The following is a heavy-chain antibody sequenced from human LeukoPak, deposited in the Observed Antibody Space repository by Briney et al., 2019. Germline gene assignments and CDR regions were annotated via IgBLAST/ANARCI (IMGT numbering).Heavy chain of an antibody. V-gene: IGHV4-59*08. Sequence: PSETLSLTCTVSGGSISSYYWSWIRQPPGKGLEWIGYIYYSGSTNYNPSLKSRVTISVDTSKNQFSLKLSSVTAADTAVYYCARALRSGYYRGSWFDPWGQGTLVTVSS. CDR2: IYYSGST. CDR1: GGSISSYY. CDR3: ARALRSGYYRGSWFDP. D-gene: IGHD3-22*01. J-gene: IGHJ5*02.